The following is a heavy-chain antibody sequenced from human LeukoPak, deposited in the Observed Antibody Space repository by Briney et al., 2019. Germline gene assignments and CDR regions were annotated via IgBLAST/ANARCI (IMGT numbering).Heavy chain of an antibody. J-gene: IGHJ3*02. CDR2: IYSGGST. D-gene: IGHD6-13*01. CDR1: GFTFNSYA. V-gene: IGHV3-53*01. CDR3: ALRKYSSNPSAFDI. Sequence: GGSLRLSCAASGFTFNSYAMSWVRQAPGKGLEWVSVIYSGGSTYYADSVKGRFTISRDNSKNTLYLQMNSLRAEDTAVYYCALRKYSSNPSAFDIWGQGTMVTVSS.